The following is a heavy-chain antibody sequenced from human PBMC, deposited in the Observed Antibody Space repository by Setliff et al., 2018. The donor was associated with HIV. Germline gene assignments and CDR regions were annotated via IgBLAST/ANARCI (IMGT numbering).Heavy chain of an antibody. D-gene: IGHD3-22*01. Sequence: PGGSLRLSCEASGFTFSTYSMNWVRQAPGKGLEWVSSISSSSRSKYYADSVKGRFTISRDNAKNSLYLQMNSLRAEDTAVYYCARDSYYYDSSGYYPPGYWGQGTLVTVSS. J-gene: IGHJ4*02. V-gene: IGHV3-21*01. CDR2: ISSSSRSK. CDR1: GFTFSTYS. CDR3: ARDSYYYDSSGYYPPGY.